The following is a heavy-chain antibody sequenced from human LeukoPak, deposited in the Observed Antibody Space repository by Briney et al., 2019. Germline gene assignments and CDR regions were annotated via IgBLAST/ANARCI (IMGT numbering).Heavy chain of an antibody. D-gene: IGHD3-10*01. Sequence: ASVKVSCKASGYTFTGYYMHWVRQAPGQGLEWMGWISAYNGNTNYAQKLQGRVTMTTDTSTSTAYMELRSLRSDDTAVYYCARVWFTASSHDYWGQGTLVTVSS. J-gene: IGHJ4*02. V-gene: IGHV1-18*04. CDR1: GYTFTGYY. CDR3: ARVWFTASSHDY. CDR2: ISAYNGNT.